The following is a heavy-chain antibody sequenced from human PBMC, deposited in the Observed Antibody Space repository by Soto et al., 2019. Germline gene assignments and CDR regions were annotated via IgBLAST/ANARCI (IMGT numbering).Heavy chain of an antibody. D-gene: IGHD3-22*01. Sequence: QVQLVQSGAEVKKPGSSVKVSCKASGGTFSSYAISWVRQAPGQGLEWMGGIIGLFGTTNYAQKFEGRITITAEEITSTAYMELSSLRSDDTAVYYCARGQYYYHSCRDYWGQGTLVTVSP. J-gene: IGHJ4*02. CDR2: IIGLFGTT. CDR1: GGTFSSYA. CDR3: ARGQYYYHSCRDY. V-gene: IGHV1-69*01.